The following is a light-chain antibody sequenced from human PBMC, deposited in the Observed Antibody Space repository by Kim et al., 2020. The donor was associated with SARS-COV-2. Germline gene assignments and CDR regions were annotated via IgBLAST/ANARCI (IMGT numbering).Light chain of an antibody. CDR2: QDT. Sequence: VAPGQTATITCSGNKVGNKYVSWYQQRPGQSPLVVIYQDTNRPSGIPERFSGSNSANTATLTISGTQAMDEGDYYCQAWDSNIVVFGGGTRLTVL. CDR3: QAWDSNIVV. J-gene: IGLJ2*01. V-gene: IGLV3-1*01. CDR1: KVGNKY.